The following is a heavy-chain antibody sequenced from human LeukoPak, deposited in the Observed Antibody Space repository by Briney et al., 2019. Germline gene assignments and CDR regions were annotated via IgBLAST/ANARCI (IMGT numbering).Heavy chain of an antibody. V-gene: IGHV1-46*01. CDR3: ASNRITMVRGYQRCGMDV. J-gene: IGHJ6*02. Sequence: ASVKVSCKASGYTFTSYYMHWVRQAPGQGLEWMGIINPSGGSTSYAQKFQGRVTMTRDTSTSTVYMELSSLRSEDTAVYYCASNRITMVRGYQRCGMDVWGQGTTVTVSS. CDR2: INPSGGST. D-gene: IGHD3-10*01. CDR1: GYTFTSYY.